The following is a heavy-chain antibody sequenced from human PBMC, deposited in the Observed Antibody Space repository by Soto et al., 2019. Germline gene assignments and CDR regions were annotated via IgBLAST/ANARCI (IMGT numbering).Heavy chain of an antibody. CDR2: ISTDGSIT. Sequence: EVQLVESGGGLVQPGGSLRLSCEASGLIFSNYRMHWVRQVPGKGLVWVSCISTDGSITYYADSVKGRFTVSRDNANNTLSLQMNSLNADDTDVYYCERDTAGLNFCGQGTMVTVSS. J-gene: IGHJ4*02. CDR3: ERDTAGLNF. CDR1: GLIFSNYR. V-gene: IGHV3-74*01. D-gene: IGHD6-13*01.